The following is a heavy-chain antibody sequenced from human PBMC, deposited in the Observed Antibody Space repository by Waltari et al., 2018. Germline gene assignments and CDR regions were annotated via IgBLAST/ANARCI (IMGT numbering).Heavy chain of an antibody. CDR2: IYTSGST. J-gene: IGHJ6*02. CDR3: AQGYYYYGMDV. V-gene: IGHV4-61*02. CDR1: GGSISSGSYY. Sequence: QVQLQESGPGLVQPSQTLSLTCTVSGGSISSGSYYWSWIRQPAGKGLEWIGRIYTSGSTNYNPSLKSRVTISVDTSKNQFSLKLSSVTAADTAVYYCAQGYYYYGMDVWGQGTTVTVSS.